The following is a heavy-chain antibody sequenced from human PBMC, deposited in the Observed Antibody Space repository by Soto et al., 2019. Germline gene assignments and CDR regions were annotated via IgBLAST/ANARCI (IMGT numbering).Heavy chain of an antibody. J-gene: IGHJ4*02. CDR3: ASLGRDVVRRDY. CDR2: IDNSGTT. Sequence: QLQLQESGPGLVKPSETLSLTCTVSGGSISYSYYFWAWIRQPPGKGLEWIGSIDNSGTTYYTPSLKRRVTISADTSKNHFSLKLSSVTAADTAVYYCASLGRDVVRRDYWGQGTLVTVSS. V-gene: IGHV4-39*01. CDR1: GGSISYSYYF. D-gene: IGHD3-10*01.